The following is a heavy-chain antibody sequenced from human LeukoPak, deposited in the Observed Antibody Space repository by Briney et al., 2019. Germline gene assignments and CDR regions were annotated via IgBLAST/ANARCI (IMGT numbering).Heavy chain of an antibody. J-gene: IGHJ6*04. CDR3: ARGRSFDWLNPMDV. Sequence: GGSLRLSCAASGFMFSSYSMNWVRQAPGKGLEWVSSISSSSSYIYYADSVKGRFTISRDNAKNSLHLQMNSLRAEDTAVYYCARGRSFDWLNPMDVWGKGTTVTISS. CDR1: GFMFSSYS. CDR2: ISSSSSYI. V-gene: IGHV3-21*01. D-gene: IGHD3-9*01.